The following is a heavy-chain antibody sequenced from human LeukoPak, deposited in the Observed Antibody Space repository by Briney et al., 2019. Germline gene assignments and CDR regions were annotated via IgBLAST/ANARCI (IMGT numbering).Heavy chain of an antibody. CDR2: ISYDGSNK. V-gene: IGHV3-30*18. Sequence: GGSLRLSCAASGFTFSSYGMHGVRQAPGKGLEWVAVISYDGSNKYYADSVKGRFTISRDNSKTTLYLQMNSLRDEDTAVYYCAKGLRDYYYYYGMDVWGKGTTVTVSS. J-gene: IGHJ6*04. CDR3: AKGLRDYYYYYGMDV. CDR1: GFTFSSYG.